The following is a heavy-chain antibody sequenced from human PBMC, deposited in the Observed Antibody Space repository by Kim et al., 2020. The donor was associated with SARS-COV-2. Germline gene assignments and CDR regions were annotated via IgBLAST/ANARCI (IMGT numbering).Heavy chain of an antibody. V-gene: IGHV3-73*01. CDR3: TRSIAVAGDY. Sequence: GGSLRLSCAASGFTFSGSAMHWVRQASGKGLEWVGRIRSKANSYATAYAASVKGRFTISRDDSKNTAYLQMNSLKTEDTAVYYCTRSIAVAGDYWGQGTLVTVSS. CDR2: IRSKANSYAT. D-gene: IGHD6-19*01. J-gene: IGHJ4*02. CDR1: GFTFSGSA.